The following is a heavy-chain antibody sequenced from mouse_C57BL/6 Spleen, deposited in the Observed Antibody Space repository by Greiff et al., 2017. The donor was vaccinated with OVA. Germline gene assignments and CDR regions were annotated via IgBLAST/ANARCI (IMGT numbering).Heavy chain of an antibody. D-gene: IGHD1-1*01. J-gene: IGHJ2*01. V-gene: IGHV1-82*01. CDR1: GYAFSSSW. CDR3: ARSHYYGSSYDYFDY. CDR2: IYPGDGDT. Sequence: VQLVESGPELVKPGASVKISCKASGYAFSSSWMNWVKQRPGKGLEWIGRIYPGDGDTNYNGKFKGKATLTADKSSSTAYMQLSSLTSEDSAVYFCARSHYYGSSYDYFDYWGQGTTLTVSS.